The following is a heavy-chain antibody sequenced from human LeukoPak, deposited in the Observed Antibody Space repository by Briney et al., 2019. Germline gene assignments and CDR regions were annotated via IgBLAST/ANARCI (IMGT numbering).Heavy chain of an antibody. Sequence: TGGSLRLSCAASAFTFSNHWMHWVRQAPGKGLVWVSDISSDGSRTFYADSVKGRFIISRDNSKNTLYLQMNSLRAEDTAVYYCAKSGSYLLFFDYWGQGTLVTVSS. J-gene: IGHJ4*02. CDR1: AFTFSNHW. V-gene: IGHV3-74*01. D-gene: IGHD1-26*01. CDR2: ISSDGSRT. CDR3: AKSGSYLLFFDY.